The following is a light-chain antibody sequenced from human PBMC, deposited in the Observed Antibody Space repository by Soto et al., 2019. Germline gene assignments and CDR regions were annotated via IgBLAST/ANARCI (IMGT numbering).Light chain of an antibody. V-gene: IGKV3D-15*01. CDR2: GSS. CDR1: ESVSTN. Sequence: IVLTQSPSTLSVSPGERVTLSCRASESVSTNLAWYQQKPGQPPRLLIYGSSTRATGISATFSGSGSRTEFTLTISSLQSEDSAVYYYQQYNNWGLSFGGGTRVEIK. J-gene: IGKJ4*01. CDR3: QQYNNWGLS.